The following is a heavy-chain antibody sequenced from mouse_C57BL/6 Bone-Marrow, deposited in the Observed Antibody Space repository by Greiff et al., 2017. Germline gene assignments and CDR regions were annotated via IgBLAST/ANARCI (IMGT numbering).Heavy chain of an antibody. CDR1: GFSLTSYA. CDR2: IWTGGGT. D-gene: IGHD2-10*02. V-gene: IGHV2-9-1*01. J-gene: IGHJ4*01. CDR3: ARRYGNYVDYAMDY. Sequence: VKLMESGPGLVAPSQSLSITCTVSGFSLTSYAISWVRQPPGKGLEWLGVIWTGGGTNYNSALKSRLSISKDNSKSQVFLKMNSLQTDDTARYYCARRYGNYVDYAMDYWGQGTSVTVSS.